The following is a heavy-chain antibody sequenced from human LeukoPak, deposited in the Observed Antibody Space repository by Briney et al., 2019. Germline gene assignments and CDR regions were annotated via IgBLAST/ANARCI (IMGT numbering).Heavy chain of an antibody. D-gene: IGHD5-12*01. Sequence: GASVKVSCKASGYTFTSYYMHWVRQAPGQGLEWMGIINPSGGSTSYAQKFQGRVTMTRDTSTSTVYMELSSLRSEDTAVYYCVRDGHSGYDHKYNWFDPWGQGTLVTVSS. CDR3: VRDGHSGYDHKYNWFDP. CDR1: GYTFTSYY. J-gene: IGHJ5*02. CDR2: INPSGGST. V-gene: IGHV1-46*01.